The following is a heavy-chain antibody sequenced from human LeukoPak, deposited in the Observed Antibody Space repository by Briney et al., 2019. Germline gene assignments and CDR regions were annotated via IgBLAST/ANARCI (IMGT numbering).Heavy chain of an antibody. CDR3: ARNLWDSLSDWIDP. CDR2: IYTSGST. D-gene: IGHD6-6*01. CDR1: GGSISSGSYY. Sequence: PSETLSLTCTVSGGSISSGSYYWSWIRQPAGKGLEWIGRIYTSGSTNYNPSLKSRVTISVDTSKNQFSLKLSSVTAADTAVYYCARNLWDSLSDWIDPWGQGTLVTVSS. J-gene: IGHJ5*02. V-gene: IGHV4-61*02.